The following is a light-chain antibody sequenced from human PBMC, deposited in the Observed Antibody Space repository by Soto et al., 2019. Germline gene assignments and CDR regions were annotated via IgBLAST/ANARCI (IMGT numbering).Light chain of an antibody. V-gene: IGKV1-5*03. CDR1: QNINTW. CDR2: KAS. Sequence: DIQMTQSPSTLSASVGDRVTITCRASQNINTWLAWYQQKAGKPPKVLINKASTLESGVPSRFSGSGFGTEFTLTISSLQPDDFATYYCQQYNSYPPAFGQGTKLEIK. CDR3: QQYNSYPPA. J-gene: IGKJ2*01.